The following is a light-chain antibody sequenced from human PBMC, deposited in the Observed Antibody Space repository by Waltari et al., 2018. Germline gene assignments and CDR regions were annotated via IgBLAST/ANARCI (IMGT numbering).Light chain of an antibody. CDR2: KAN. CDR3: ALYMGSGIWV. Sequence: TVVTQEPSLSVSPGGTVTLTCALSSGSPSTTFYATWYQQTPGQAPRTLVYKANARSSGVPDRFSGSILGNTAALTITGAQADDESDYYCALYMGSGIWVFGGGTRLTVL. V-gene: IGLV8-61*01. CDR1: SGSPSTTFY. J-gene: IGLJ3*02.